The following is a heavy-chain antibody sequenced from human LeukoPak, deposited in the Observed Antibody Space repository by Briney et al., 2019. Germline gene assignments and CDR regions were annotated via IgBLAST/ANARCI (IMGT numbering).Heavy chain of an antibody. Sequence: ASVKVSCKASGYTLTSYGISWVRQAPGQGLEWMGWISAYNGNTNYAQKLQGRVTMTTDTSTSTAYMELRSLRSDDTAVYYCARDGISSGWYPDAFDIWGQGTMVTVSS. CDR2: ISAYNGNT. CDR1: GYTLTSYG. CDR3: ARDGISSGWYPDAFDI. D-gene: IGHD6-19*01. V-gene: IGHV1-18*04. J-gene: IGHJ3*02.